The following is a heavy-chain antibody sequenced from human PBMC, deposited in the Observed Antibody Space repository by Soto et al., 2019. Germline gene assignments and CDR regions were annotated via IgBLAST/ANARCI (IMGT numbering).Heavy chain of an antibody. CDR1: GGSISSYY. D-gene: IGHD3-10*01. J-gene: IGHJ6*02. V-gene: IGHV4-59*01. Sequence: SETLSLTCTVSGGSISSYYWSWIRQPPGKGLEWIGYIYYSGSTNYNPSLKSRVTISVDTSKNQFSLKLSSVAAADTAMYHCVRQGIGPLHGRVDVWGRGTTVTVSS. CDR3: VRQGIGPLHGRVDV. CDR2: IYYSGST.